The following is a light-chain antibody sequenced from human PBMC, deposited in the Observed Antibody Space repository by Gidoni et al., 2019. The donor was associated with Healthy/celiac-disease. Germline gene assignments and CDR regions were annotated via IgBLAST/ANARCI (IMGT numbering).Light chain of an antibody. Sequence: QSVLTQPPSVDGAPGQRVTISCTGSSSNIGAGYDVHWYQQLPGTAPKLLIYGNSNRPSGVPDRFSGSKSGTSASLAITGLQVEDEADYYCQSYDSSLSVVFGGGTKLTVL. CDR2: GNS. V-gene: IGLV1-40*01. J-gene: IGLJ2*01. CDR3: QSYDSSLSVV. CDR1: SSNIGAGYD.